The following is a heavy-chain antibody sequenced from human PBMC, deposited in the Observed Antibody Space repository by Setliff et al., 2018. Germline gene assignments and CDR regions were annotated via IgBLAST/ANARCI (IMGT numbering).Heavy chain of an antibody. CDR3: AREGVDTRSSTDYRYYMDV. J-gene: IGHJ6*03. V-gene: IGHV1-69*05. CDR2: TIPLFGTT. D-gene: IGHD5-18*01. Sequence: SVKVSCKASGGTFSSYGISWVRQAPGQGLEWMGGTIPLFGTTDYVQRFHGRVTIITDESTSTAYMELSSLRFEDTAVYYCAREGVDTRSSTDYRYYMDVWGKGTTVTVSS. CDR1: GGTFSSYG.